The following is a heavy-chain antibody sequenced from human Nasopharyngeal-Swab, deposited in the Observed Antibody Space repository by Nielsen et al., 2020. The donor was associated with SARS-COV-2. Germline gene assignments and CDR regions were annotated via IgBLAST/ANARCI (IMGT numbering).Heavy chain of an antibody. V-gene: IGHV3-66*01. J-gene: IGHJ6*03. Sequence: WIRQPPGKGLEWVSVIYSGGSTYYADSVKGRFTISRDNSKNTLYLQMNSLRAEDTAVYYCARAEGYSYGPLIYYYYMDVWGKGTTVTSP. CDR3: ARAEGYSYGPLIYYYYMDV. D-gene: IGHD5-18*01. CDR2: IYSGGST.